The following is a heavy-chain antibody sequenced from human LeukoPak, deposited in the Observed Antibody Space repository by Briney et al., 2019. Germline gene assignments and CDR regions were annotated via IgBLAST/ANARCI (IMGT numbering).Heavy chain of an antibody. J-gene: IGHJ4*02. CDR3: AKDGLPVLKTCDY. V-gene: IGHV3-23*01. CDR2: ISGTAGST. CDR1: GFTFSGYA. D-gene: IGHD3-10*01. Sequence: GGSLRLSCAASGFTFSGYAMSWARQAPGKGLEWVSVISGTAGSTDYAESVKGRITISRDNSKNTLYLQMNSRRANDTAVYYCAKDGLPVLKTCDYWGQGTLVTVS.